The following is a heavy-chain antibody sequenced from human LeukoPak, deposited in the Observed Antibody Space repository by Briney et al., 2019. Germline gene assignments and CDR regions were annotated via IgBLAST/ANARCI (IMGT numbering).Heavy chain of an antibody. D-gene: IGHD2-2*01. CDR3: ARDAVVPAAINPNWFDP. CDR1: GFTFTSYG. Sequence: ASVKVSCKASGFTFTSYGFNWVRQAPGQGLEWMGWISAYNGNTNYAQKFQGRVTMTTDTSTSTAYMELRRLRSDDTAVYYCARDAVVPAAINPNWFDPWGQGTLVTVSS. V-gene: IGHV1-18*01. CDR2: ISAYNGNT. J-gene: IGHJ5*02.